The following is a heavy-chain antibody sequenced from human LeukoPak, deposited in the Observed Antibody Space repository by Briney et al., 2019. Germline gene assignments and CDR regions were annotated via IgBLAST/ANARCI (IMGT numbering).Heavy chain of an antibody. D-gene: IGHD3-3*01. V-gene: IGHV3-15*01. CDR2: INTRTDGATT. CDR1: GFAFRRTW. CDR3: TTEFWYYFNN. J-gene: IGHJ4*02. Sequence: GGSLRLSCAGSGFAFRRTWLNWVRQAPAQGLEWVGRINTRTDGATTTYAARVKGRFTISRDDSKSTLYLEMNSLKTEDTAVYYCTTEFWYYFNNWGQGTLVTVSS.